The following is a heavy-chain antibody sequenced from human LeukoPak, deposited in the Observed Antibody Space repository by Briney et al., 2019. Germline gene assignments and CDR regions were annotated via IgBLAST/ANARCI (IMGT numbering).Heavy chain of an antibody. CDR1: GYTFTGYY. J-gene: IGHJ4*02. D-gene: IGHD6-19*01. CDR2: INPNSGDT. CDR3: ARSDRPGIAVAGTGNFDY. Sequence: ASVKVSCKASGYTFTGYYIHWVRQAPGQGLEWMGWINPNSGDTDYAQKFQGRVTMTSDTSISTAYMELSSLRSEDTAVYYCARSDRPGIAVAGTGNFDYWGQGTLVTVSS. V-gene: IGHV1-2*02.